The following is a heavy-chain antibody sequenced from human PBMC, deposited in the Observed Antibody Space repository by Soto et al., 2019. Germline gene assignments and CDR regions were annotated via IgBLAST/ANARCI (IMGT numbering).Heavy chain of an antibody. V-gene: IGHV3-7*01. J-gene: IGHJ3*02. CDR3: GRGRVVHATRDSFDR. Sequence: EVQLVESGGGLVQPGGSLRLSCAASGFTFSNYWMSWVRQAPGKGLEWVALIKKDGSEKYYADSVRGRFTISRDNANNSVFLKMSSLRAEDTAIYYCGRGRVVHATRDSFDRWGQGTVVSVS. D-gene: IGHD2-15*01. CDR1: GFTFSNYW. CDR2: IKKDGSEK.